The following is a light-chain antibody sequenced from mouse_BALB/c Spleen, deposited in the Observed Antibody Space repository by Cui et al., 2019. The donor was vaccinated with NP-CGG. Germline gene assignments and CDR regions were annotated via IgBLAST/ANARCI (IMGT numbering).Light chain of an antibody. Sequence: QIVLTQSPAILSASPGEKVTMTCSASSSVSYIYRYQQKPESSPKPWIYGTSNLASGVPARFGGSGSGTSFSLTISSMEAEDAASYYCQSYHSYPPMTFGGGTKLEIK. CDR2: GTS. CDR1: SSVSY. J-gene: IGKJ2*01. V-gene: IGKV4-61*01. CDR3: QSYHSYPPMT.